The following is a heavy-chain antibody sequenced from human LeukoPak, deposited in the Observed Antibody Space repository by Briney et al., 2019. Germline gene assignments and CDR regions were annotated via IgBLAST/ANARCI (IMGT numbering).Heavy chain of an antibody. CDR1: GDSISSGDYY. J-gene: IGHJ4*02. D-gene: IGHD6-13*01. V-gene: IGHV4-31*03. CDR2: IYYSGST. Sequence: PSETLSLTCTVSGDSISSGDYYWTWIRQHPGKGLEWIRCIYYSGSTYYNLSLKSRVIISADTSKNHFSLKLSSVTAADTAVYYCARVREATIAPFFDYWGQGILVTVSS. CDR3: ARVREATIAPFFDY.